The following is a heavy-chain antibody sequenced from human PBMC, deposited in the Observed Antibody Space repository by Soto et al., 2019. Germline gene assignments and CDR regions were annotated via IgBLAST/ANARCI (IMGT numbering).Heavy chain of an antibody. CDR2: IYYSGST. CDR1: GGSISSGGYY. V-gene: IGHV4-31*03. CDR3: ARLPGGSGSYYNPPIYNWFDP. D-gene: IGHD3-10*01. J-gene: IGHJ5*02. Sequence: PSETLSLTCTVSGGSISSGGYYWSWIRQHPGKGLEWIGYIYYSGSTYYNPSLKSRVTISVDTSKNQFSLKLSSVTAANTAVYYCARLPGGSGSYYNPPIYNWFDPWGQGTLVTVSS.